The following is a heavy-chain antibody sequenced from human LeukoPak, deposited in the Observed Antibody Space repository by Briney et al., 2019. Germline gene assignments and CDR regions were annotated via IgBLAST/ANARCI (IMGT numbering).Heavy chain of an antibody. CDR2: INSDGINT. V-gene: IGHV3-74*01. CDR1: GFTFSNYW. Sequence: GGSLRLSCAASGFTFSNYWMHWVRQAPGKGLVWVSRINSDGINTSYADSVKGRFTISRDNAKNSLYLQMNSLRAEDTAVYYCATPHRPYCSGGSCYLSYWGQGTLVTVSS. D-gene: IGHD2-15*01. CDR3: ATPHRPYCSGGSCYLSY. J-gene: IGHJ4*02.